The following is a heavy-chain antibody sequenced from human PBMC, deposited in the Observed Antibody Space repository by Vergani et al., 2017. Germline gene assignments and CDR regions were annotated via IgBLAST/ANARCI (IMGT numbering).Heavy chain of an antibody. D-gene: IGHD1/OR15-1a*01. J-gene: IGHJ3*02. CDR1: GFTFSSYA. CDR2: IIPIFGTA. Sequence: VQLLESGGGLVQPGGSLRLSCAASGFTFSSYAISWVRQAPGQGLEWMGGIIPIFGTANYAQKFQGRVTITADKSTSTAYMELSSLRSEDTAVYYCASPSVREHDAFDIWGQGTMVTVSS. CDR3: ASPSVREHDAFDI. V-gene: IGHV1-69*06.